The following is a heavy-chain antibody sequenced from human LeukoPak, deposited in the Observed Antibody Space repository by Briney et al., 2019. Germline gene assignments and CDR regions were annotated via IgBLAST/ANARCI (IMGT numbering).Heavy chain of an antibody. Sequence: GESLKISCKGSGYSFTNSWIGWVRRMPGKGLEWMGIMYPGDSDTRYSPSFQDQVTISADKSINTAYLQWSSLKASDTAMYYSAKYSSGNGGFDYWGQGTLVTVSS. V-gene: IGHV5-51*01. D-gene: IGHD5-18*01. CDR1: GYSFTNSW. CDR2: MYPGDSDT. CDR3: AKYSSGNGGFDY. J-gene: IGHJ4*02.